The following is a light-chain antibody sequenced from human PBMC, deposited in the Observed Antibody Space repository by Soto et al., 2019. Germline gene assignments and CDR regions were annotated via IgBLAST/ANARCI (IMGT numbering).Light chain of an antibody. Sequence: DIQMTQSPSSLSASVGDRVTITCRTSPGINDYLNCYQMKPGEAPKLLIYAASALQSGIPSRFSGSASGTEFTLTITSLQPEDFATYYCQQRYNFPRTFGQGTKVDVK. CDR1: PGINDY. V-gene: IGKV1-39*01. CDR2: AAS. CDR3: QQRYNFPRT. J-gene: IGKJ1*01.